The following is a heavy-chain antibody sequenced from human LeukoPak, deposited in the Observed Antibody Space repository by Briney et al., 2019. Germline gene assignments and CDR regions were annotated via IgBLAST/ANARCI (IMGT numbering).Heavy chain of an antibody. V-gene: IGHV4-30-4*08. CDR2: IYYSGST. J-gene: IGHJ4*02. CDR3: AREGSIAAAVVDY. Sequence: TLSLTCTVSGGSISSGDYYWSWIRQPPGKGLEWIGYIYYSGSTYYNPSLKSRVTISVDTSKNQFSLKLSSVTAADTAVYYCAREGSIAAAVVDYWGQGTLVTVSS. D-gene: IGHD6-13*01. CDR1: GGSISSGDYY.